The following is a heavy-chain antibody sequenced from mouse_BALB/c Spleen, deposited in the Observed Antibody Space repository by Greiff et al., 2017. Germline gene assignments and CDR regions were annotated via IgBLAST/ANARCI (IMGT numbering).Heavy chain of an antibody. D-gene: IGHD4-1*01. Sequence: QVQLQQSGAELVRPGTSVKVSCKASGYAFTNYLIEWVKQRPGQGLEWIGVINPGSGGTNYNEKFKGKATLTADKSSSTAYMQLSSLTSDDSAVYFCARGWDGFAYWGQGTLVTVSA. CDR2: INPGSGGT. CDR3: ARGWDGFAY. J-gene: IGHJ3*01. V-gene: IGHV1-54*01. CDR1: GYAFTNYL.